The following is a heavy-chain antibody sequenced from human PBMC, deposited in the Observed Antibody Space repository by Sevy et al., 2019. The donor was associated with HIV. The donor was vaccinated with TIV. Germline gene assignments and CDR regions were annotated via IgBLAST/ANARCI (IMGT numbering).Heavy chain of an antibody. CDR2: IAYDGSNK. CDR3: ARPRFLEWLSSAAFDI. J-gene: IGHJ3*02. Sequence: GGSLRLSCTASGFVFSSYAMHWVRHAPGKGLEWVAFIAYDGSNKNYADSVKGRFTLSRDNSKNTLYLQMNSLGAEDTAVYYCARPRFLEWLSSAAFDIWGQGTMVTVSS. D-gene: IGHD3-3*01. CDR1: GFVFSSYA. V-gene: IGHV3-30*04.